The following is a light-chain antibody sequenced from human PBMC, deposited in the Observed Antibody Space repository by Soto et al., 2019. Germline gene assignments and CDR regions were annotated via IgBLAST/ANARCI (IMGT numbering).Light chain of an antibody. CDR2: QTS. CDR3: QHYSTVWA. CDR1: QNISSW. V-gene: IGKV1-5*03. Sequence: DIQMTPSPSTLSASVVDRVTLTCRASQNISSWLAWYQQKPGKAPNLLIYQTSNLESGVPSRFSGRGSGTEFTLTISSLQPDDFATYYCQHYSTVWAFDQGTKVDIK. J-gene: IGKJ1*01.